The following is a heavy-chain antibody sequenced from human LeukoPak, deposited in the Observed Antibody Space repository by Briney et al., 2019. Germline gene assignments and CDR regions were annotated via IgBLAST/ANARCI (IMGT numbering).Heavy chain of an antibody. Sequence: GGSLRLSCAASGSTFSSYEMNWVRQAPGKGLEWVSSISSSSSYIYYADSVKGRFTISRDNAKNSLYLQMNSLRAEDTAVYYCARDSYGGNSFDYWGQGTLVTVSS. J-gene: IGHJ4*02. V-gene: IGHV3-21*01. CDR1: GSTFSSYE. CDR2: ISSSSSYI. D-gene: IGHD4-23*01. CDR3: ARDSYGGNSFDY.